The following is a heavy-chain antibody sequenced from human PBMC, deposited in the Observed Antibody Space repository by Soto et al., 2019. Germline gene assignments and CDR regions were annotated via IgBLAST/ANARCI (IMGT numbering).Heavy chain of an antibody. CDR1: GGSISSSDFY. CDR3: AVVDSTGNWFDP. J-gene: IGHJ5*02. V-gene: IGHV4-39*01. CDR2: MYYSGTT. D-gene: IGHD6-25*01. Sequence: QLQLQESGPGLVKPSETLSLTCTVSGGSISSSDFYWGWLRQTPGKGLAFIGSMYYSGTTYYNPSIKSRVTISVDTSKNQFTLKLISVTAADTAVYYCAVVDSTGNWFDPWGEGALVTVSS.